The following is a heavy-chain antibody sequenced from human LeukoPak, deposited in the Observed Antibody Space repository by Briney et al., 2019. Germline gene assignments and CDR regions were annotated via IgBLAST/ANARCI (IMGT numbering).Heavy chain of an antibody. CDR1: GGSIRNAGYY. J-gene: IGHJ3*02. D-gene: IGHD1-26*01. V-gene: IGHV4-61*08. CDR3: ACSGSYGGDAFDI. Sequence: PSQTLSLTCTVSGGSIRNAGYYWNWIRQPPGKGLEWIGYIYYSGSTNYSPSLKSRVTISVDTSKNQFSLKLSSVTAADTAVYYCACSGSYGGDAFDIWGQGTMVTVSS. CDR2: IYYSGST.